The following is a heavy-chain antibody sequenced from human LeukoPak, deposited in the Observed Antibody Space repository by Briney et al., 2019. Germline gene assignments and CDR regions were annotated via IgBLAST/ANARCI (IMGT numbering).Heavy chain of an antibody. J-gene: IGHJ5*02. D-gene: IGHD2-2*01. Sequence: SETLSLTCAVYGGSFSGYYWSWIRQPPGKGLEWIGEINHSGSTNYNPSLKSRVTISVDTSKNQSSLKLSSVTAADTAVYYCATATPGYCSSTSCRGGWFDPWGQGTLVTVSS. CDR3: ATATPGYCSSTSCRGGWFDP. V-gene: IGHV4-34*01. CDR1: GGSFSGYY. CDR2: INHSGST.